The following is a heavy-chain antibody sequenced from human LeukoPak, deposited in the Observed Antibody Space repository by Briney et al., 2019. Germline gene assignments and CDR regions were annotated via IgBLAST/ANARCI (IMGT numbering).Heavy chain of an antibody. Sequence: IPSETLSLTCAVYGGSLSGYYWSWIRQPPGKGLEWIGEINHNGSTSYNPSLKSRVTISVDTSKNQFSLKLSSVTAADTAVYSCARGLRGTTVTTAFDYWGQGTLVTVSS. V-gene: IGHV4-34*01. CDR2: INHNGST. CDR3: ARGLRGTTVTTAFDY. CDR1: GGSLSGYY. J-gene: IGHJ4*02. D-gene: IGHD4-17*01.